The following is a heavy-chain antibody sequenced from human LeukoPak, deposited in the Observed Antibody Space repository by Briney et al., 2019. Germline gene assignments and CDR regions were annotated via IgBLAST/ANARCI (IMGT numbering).Heavy chain of an antibody. CDR1: GYTFTSYA. CDR2: INTNTGNP. V-gene: IGHV7-4-1*02. CDR3: ARDQEYQLPAPTDWFDP. J-gene: IGHJ5*02. Sequence: ASVKVSCKASGYTFTSYAMNWVRQAPGQGLEWMGWINTNTGNPTYAQGFTGRFVFSLDTSVSTAYLQISSLKAEDTAVHYCARDQEYQLPAPTDWFDPWGQGTLVTVSS. D-gene: IGHD2-2*01.